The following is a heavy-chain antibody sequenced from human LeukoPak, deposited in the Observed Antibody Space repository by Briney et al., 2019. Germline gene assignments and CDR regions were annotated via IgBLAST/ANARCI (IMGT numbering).Heavy chain of an antibody. CDR2: IYPGDSDA. V-gene: IGHV5-51*01. Sequence: GESLKISYKGSGYSFTSYWIGWVRQMPGKGLKWMGIIYPGDSDARYSPSSQGQVTISADKSISTAYLQWSSLKASDTAMYYCARRRDLYSGSYYPFDYWGQGTLVTVSS. J-gene: IGHJ4*02. CDR1: GYSFTSYW. D-gene: IGHD1-26*01. CDR3: ARRRDLYSGSYYPFDY.